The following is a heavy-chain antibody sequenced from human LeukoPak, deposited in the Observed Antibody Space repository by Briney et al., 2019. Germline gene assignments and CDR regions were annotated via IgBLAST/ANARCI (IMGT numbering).Heavy chain of an antibody. CDR2: INWNGGST. J-gene: IGHJ6*03. D-gene: IGHD3-3*01. Sequence: PGGSLRLSCAASGFTFDDYGMSWVRQAPGKGLEWVSGINWNGGSTGYADSVKGRFTISRDNAKNSLYLQMNSLRAEDTALYYCARDDSAYYDYIYYYFMDVWGKGTTVTVSS. CDR1: GFTFDDYG. V-gene: IGHV3-20*04. CDR3: ARDDSAYYDYIYYYFMDV.